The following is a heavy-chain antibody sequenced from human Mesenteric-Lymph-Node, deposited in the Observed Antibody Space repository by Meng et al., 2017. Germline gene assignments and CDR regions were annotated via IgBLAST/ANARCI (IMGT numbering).Heavy chain of an antibody. CDR1: GGSIRTVGYY. D-gene: IGHD6-19*01. J-gene: IGHJ5*02. Sequence: QPQLQESGTGLVKPSEALSLSCRVSGGSIRTVGYYWGWIRPPPGKGLEWIGSIGHSGFTYYTPSLKSRVTVSIDTSRNQFSLWLTSVTAADTAVYYCVRSSGWVKTGFDPWGQGTLVTVSS. V-gene: IGHV4-39*01. CDR2: IGHSGFT. CDR3: VRSSGWVKTGFDP.